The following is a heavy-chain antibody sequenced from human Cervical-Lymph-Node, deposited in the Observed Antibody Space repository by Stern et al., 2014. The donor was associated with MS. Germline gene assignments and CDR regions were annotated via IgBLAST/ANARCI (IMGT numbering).Heavy chain of an antibody. Sequence: EVQLVESGGGLVQPGGSLRLSCAASGFDFGDYWMSWVRQAPGEGLEWVANIKEDGSEKNYVDSVKGRFTISRDNAKKSLYLQMNSLRAEDTAVYYCARGPKWGQGTLVTVSS. CDR2: IKEDGSEK. V-gene: IGHV3-7*03. J-gene: IGHJ4*02. CDR3: ARGPK. CDR1: GFDFGDYW.